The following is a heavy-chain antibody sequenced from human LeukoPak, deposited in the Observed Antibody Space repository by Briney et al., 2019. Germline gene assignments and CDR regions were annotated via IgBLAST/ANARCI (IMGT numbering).Heavy chain of an antibody. CDR3: ARAPRYYYDGRSDY. Sequence: PSETLSLTCAVYGGSFSGYYWSWIRQPPGKGLEWIGEINHSGSTNYNPSLKSRVTISVDTSKNQFSLKLSSVTAADTAVYYCARAPRYYYDGRSDYWGQGTLVTVSS. CDR2: INHSGST. J-gene: IGHJ4*02. CDR1: GGSFSGYY. V-gene: IGHV4-34*01. D-gene: IGHD3-22*01.